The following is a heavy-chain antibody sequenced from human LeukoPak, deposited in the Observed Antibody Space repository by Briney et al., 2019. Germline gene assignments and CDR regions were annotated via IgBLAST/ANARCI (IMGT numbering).Heavy chain of an antibody. V-gene: IGHV3-7*01. CDR2: IDEDGGEK. J-gene: IGHJ4*02. CDR1: GFTFDDYG. D-gene: IGHD3-16*01. Sequence: GGSLRLSCAASGFTFDDYGMSWVRQAPGEGLEWVANIDEDGGEKYHVDSVKGRFTISRDNARNSLYLQMNSLRAEDTAVYYCARAGGVGTVDYRGQGTLVTVSS. CDR3: ARAGGVGTVDY.